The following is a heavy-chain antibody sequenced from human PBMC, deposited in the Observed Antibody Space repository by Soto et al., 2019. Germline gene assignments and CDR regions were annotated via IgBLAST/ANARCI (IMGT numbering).Heavy chain of an antibody. V-gene: IGHV4-59*08. J-gene: IGHJ4*02. CDR2: IYYSGST. CDR3: ARRHGYSSGWFDY. Sequence: QVQLQESGPGLVKPSETLSLTCTVSGGSISSYYWSWIRQPPGKGLEWVGYIYYSGSTNYNPSLKSRVPISVDTSKNQFSLKLNSVTAADTAVYYCARRHGYSSGWFDYWGQGTLVTVSS. D-gene: IGHD6-19*01. CDR1: GGSISSYY.